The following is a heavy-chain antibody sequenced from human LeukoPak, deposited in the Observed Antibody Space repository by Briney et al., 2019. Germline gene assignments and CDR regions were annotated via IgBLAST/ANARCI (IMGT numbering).Heavy chain of an antibody. CDR2: ITGDGGIT. CDR1: GFTFDDYA. CDR3: AKVYSGDWYFAL. V-gene: IGHV3-43*02. J-gene: IGHJ2*01. Sequence: PGGSLRLSCAASGFTFDDYAMHWVRQAPGEGLEWVSLITGDGGITYYADSVKGRFTISRDNSKNSLYLQMNGLRTEDTALYYCAKVYSGDWYFALWGRGSLVTVSS. D-gene: IGHD5-18*01.